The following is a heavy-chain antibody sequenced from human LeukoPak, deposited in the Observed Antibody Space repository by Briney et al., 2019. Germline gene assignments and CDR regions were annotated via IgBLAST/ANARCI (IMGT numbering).Heavy chain of an antibody. Sequence: GGSLRLSCAASGFTFSSYWMSWVRQAPGKGLEWVANIKQDGSEKYYVDSVKGRFTISRDNAKNSLYLQMNSLRAEDTAVYYCARVISSSDWFSLLNLDYWGQGTLVTVSS. CDR1: GFTFSSYW. V-gene: IGHV3-7*01. CDR3: ARVISSSDWFSLLNLDY. D-gene: IGHD3-9*01. J-gene: IGHJ4*02. CDR2: IKQDGSEK.